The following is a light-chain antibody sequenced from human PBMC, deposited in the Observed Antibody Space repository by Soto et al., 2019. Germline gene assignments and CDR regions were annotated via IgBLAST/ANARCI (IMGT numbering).Light chain of an antibody. CDR1: QSVSIY. Sequence: EIVLTQSPATLSLSPGERATLACRASQSVSIYLAWYQHKPGQAPRLLIYDASIRATGVPARFSGSGSGTDFPLTISSLEPENFAVYYCQQRSNWRTFGQGTKLEIK. CDR2: DAS. J-gene: IGKJ2*01. CDR3: QQRSNWRT. V-gene: IGKV3-11*01.